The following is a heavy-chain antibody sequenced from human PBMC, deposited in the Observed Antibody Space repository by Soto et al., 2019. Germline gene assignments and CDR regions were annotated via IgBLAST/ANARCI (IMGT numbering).Heavy chain of an antibody. Sequence: GGSLRLSCAASVFTCSSYGMHWFRQAPGKGLEWVAVIWYDESHESYADSVKGRFTISRDNSKNTLFLQMNSLRAEDTAVYYCARDDIPGRAVATYGLDVWGQGTTVTVSS. CDR1: VFTCSSYG. CDR2: IWYDESHE. V-gene: IGHV3-33*01. CDR3: ARDDIPGRAVATYGLDV. J-gene: IGHJ6*02. D-gene: IGHD6-19*01.